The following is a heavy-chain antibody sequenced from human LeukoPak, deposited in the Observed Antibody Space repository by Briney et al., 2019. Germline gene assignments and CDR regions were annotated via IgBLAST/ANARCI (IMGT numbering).Heavy chain of an antibody. V-gene: IGHV1-69*05. J-gene: IGHJ4*02. CDR1: GGTFNIYA. Sequence: ASVKVSCKASGGTFNIYAFNWVRQAPGQGLEWMGGILPIFATANYVQKFRGRVTITTDESTSIAYMELSSLRSEDTAVYYCAANHYNTPYYFAFWGQGTLVTVSS. CDR2: ILPIFATA. D-gene: IGHD3-22*01. CDR3: AANHYNTPYYFAF.